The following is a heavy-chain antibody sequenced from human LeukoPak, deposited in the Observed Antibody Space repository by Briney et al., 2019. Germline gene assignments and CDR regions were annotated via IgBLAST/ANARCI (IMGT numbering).Heavy chain of an antibody. Sequence: GGSLRLSCAASGFTFSSYGMHWVRQAPGKGLEWVAVIWYDGSNKYYADSVEGRFTISRDNSKNTLYLQMNSLRAEDTAVYYCARVDDFGSFDPWGQGTLVTVSS. CDR1: GFTFSSYG. J-gene: IGHJ5*02. D-gene: IGHD3-3*01. V-gene: IGHV3-33*01. CDR2: IWYDGSNK. CDR3: ARVDDFGSFDP.